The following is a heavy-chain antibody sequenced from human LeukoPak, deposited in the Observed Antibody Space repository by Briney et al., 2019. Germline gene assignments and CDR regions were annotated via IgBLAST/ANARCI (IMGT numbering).Heavy chain of an antibody. D-gene: IGHD4-23*01. CDR3: AKDSQTSNYGGNSESLF. V-gene: IGHV3-30*02. CDR1: GFTFSSYG. Sequence: PGGSLRLSCAASGFTFSSYGMHWVRQAPGKGLEWVAFIRYDGSNKYYADSVKGRFTISRDNSKNTLYLQMNSLRAEDTAVYYCAKDSQTSNYGGNSESLFWGQGTLVTVSS. CDR2: IRYDGSNK. J-gene: IGHJ4*02.